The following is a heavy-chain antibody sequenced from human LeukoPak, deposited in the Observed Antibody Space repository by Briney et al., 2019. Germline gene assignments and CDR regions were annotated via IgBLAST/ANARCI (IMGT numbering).Heavy chain of an antibody. CDR2: IYTSGST. CDR3: ARGYCSRNRRYTPYYFDY. V-gene: IGHV4-4*07. CDR1: GGSISSYY. Sequence: PSETLSLTCTVSGGSISSYYWSWIRQPAGKGLEWIGRIYTSGSTNYNPSLKSRVTMSVDTSKNQFSLKLSSVTAADTAVYYCARGYCSRNRRYTPYYFDYWGQGTLVTVSS. J-gene: IGHJ4*02. D-gene: IGHD2-2*01.